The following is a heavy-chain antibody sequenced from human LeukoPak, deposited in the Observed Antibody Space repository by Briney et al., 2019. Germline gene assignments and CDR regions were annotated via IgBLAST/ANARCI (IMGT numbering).Heavy chain of an antibody. V-gene: IGHV1-3*01. Sequence: ASVKVSCKASGYTFTSYAMHWVRQAPGQRLEWMGWINAGNGNTKYSQKSQGRVTITRDTSASTAYMELSSLRSEDTAVYYCAREEEDYGDYGFSFGWFDPWGQGTLVTVSS. CDR1: GYTFTSYA. D-gene: IGHD4-17*01. CDR3: AREEEDYGDYGFSFGWFDP. CDR2: INAGNGNT. J-gene: IGHJ5*02.